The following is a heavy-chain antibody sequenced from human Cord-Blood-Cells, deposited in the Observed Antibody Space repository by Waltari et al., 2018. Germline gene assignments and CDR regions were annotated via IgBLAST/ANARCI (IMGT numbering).Heavy chain of an antibody. J-gene: IGHJ6*02. V-gene: IGHV3-33*01. D-gene: IGHD6-19*01. Sequence: QVQLVESGGGVVQPGRSLRLSCAASGFTFSSYGMHWVRQAPGKGVEWVAVIWYDGSNKYYADSVKGRFTISRDNSKNTLYQQMNSLRAEDTAVYYCARERPDGYSSGWYYYYGMDVWGQGTTVTVSS. CDR2: IWYDGSNK. CDR3: ARERPDGYSSGWYYYYGMDV. CDR1: GFTFSSYG.